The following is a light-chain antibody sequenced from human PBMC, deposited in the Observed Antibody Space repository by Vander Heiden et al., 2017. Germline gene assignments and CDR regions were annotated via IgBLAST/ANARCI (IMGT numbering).Light chain of an antibody. CDR2: SNN. CDR3: AAWDDSLSGPV. J-gene: IGLJ3*02. CDR1: NSNTGSNY. V-gene: IGLV1-47*02. Sequence: QSVLTQPPSPSGPPGQRVTISCSGSNSNTGSNYVYCYQQLPGTAPKLLIYSNNQRPSGVPDRFSGSKSGTSASLAIRGLRSEDEADYYCAAWDDSLSGPVFGGGTKLTVL.